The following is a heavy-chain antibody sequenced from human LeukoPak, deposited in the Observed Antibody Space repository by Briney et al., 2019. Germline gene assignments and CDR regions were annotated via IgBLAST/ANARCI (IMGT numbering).Heavy chain of an antibody. CDR3: ASGVLRFLEWLLYYFDY. V-gene: IGHV3-66*01. D-gene: IGHD3-3*01. J-gene: IGHJ4*02. CDR2: IYSGGSA. CDR1: GFIVSCYY. Sequence: GGPMSLCCAASGFIVSCYYMSWVRQAPGKRLELVSVIYSGGSAYYADSVKGRFTISRDNSKNTLYLQMNSLRAEDTAVYYCASGVLRFLEWLLYYFDYWGQGTLVTVSS.